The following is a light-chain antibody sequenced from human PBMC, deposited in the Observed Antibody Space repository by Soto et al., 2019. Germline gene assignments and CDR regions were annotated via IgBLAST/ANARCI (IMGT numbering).Light chain of an antibody. CDR1: QSVTSN. CDR2: GAS. V-gene: IGKV3-15*01. CDR3: QQYSNWPRT. J-gene: IGKJ1*01. Sequence: EVVMTQSPATLSVSPGEGATLSCRASQSVTSNLGWYQQRPGQAPRLLIYGASTRATGVPARFSGSGSGTDFTLTITSLQSEDFAVYYCQQYSNWPRTFGQGTKVEVK.